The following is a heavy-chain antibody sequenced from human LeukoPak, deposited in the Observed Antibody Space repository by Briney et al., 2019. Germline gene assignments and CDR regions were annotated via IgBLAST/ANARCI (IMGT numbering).Heavy chain of an antibody. CDR2: ISGNGGST. CDR3: AKDRSSGWSTEYFDF. D-gene: IGHD6-19*01. J-gene: IGHJ4*02. V-gene: IGHV3-23*01. Sequence: PGGSLRLSCAASGFTVNNNYMSWVRQAPGKGLEWVSGISGNGGSTYYADSLKGRFTISRDNSKNTLYLQMDSLRAEDTAIYYCAKDRSSGWSTEYFDFWGQGTLVTVSS. CDR1: GFTVNNNY.